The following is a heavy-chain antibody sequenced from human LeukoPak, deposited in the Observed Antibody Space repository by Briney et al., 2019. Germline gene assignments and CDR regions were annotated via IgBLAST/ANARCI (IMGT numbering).Heavy chain of an antibody. D-gene: IGHD3-22*01. Sequence: GGSLRLSCAASGFTFSSYWMHWVRQAPGKGLVWVSRINSDGSSTSYADSVEGRFTISRDNAKNTLYLQMNSLRAEDTAVYYCAREGYYDSSGSMDVWGKGTTVTVSS. CDR2: INSDGSST. V-gene: IGHV3-74*01. CDR1: GFTFSSYW. CDR3: AREGYYDSSGSMDV. J-gene: IGHJ6*04.